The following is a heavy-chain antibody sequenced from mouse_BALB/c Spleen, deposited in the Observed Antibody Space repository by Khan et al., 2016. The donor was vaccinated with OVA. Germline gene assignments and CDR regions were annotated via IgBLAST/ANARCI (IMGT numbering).Heavy chain of an antibody. CDR3: ARGFYGNPFAY. D-gene: IGHD2-1*01. Sequence: EVQLVESGGDLVKPGGSLKLSCAASGFTFSDYYMYWVRQTPEKRLEWVATISDCGTYTSYPDSVKGRFTISRDDARNNLDLQMTSLTSEYTAMYYCARGFYGNPFAYWGQGTLVTGSA. J-gene: IGHJ3*01. CDR2: ISDCGTYT. CDR1: GFTFSDYY. V-gene: IGHV5-4*02.